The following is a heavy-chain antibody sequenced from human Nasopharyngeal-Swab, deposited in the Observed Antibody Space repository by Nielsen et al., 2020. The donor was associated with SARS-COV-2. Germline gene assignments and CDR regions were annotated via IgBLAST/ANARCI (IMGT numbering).Heavy chain of an antibody. D-gene: IGHD6-13*01. CDR3: ARDLSSIWTSGLGV. V-gene: IGHV3-72*01. CDR1: GFTFSAHY. CDR2: SRNKANSYTT. Sequence: GGFLRLSCAASGFTFSAHYMDWVRQAPGKGLEWVGRSRNKANSYTTEYAASVKGRFTISRDDSKNSLYLQMSSLRTEDTALYYCARDLSSIWTSGLGVWGQGTTVIVSS. J-gene: IGHJ6*02.